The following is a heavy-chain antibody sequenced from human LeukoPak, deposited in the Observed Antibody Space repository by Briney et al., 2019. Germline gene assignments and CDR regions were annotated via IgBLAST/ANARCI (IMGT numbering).Heavy chain of an antibody. CDR2: NSGSGGST. D-gene: IGHD3-10*01. Sequence: GGSLRLSCAASGFTVSSNYMSWVRQAPGKGLEWVSANSGSGGSTYYADSVKGRFTISRDNSKNTLYLQMNSLRAEDTAVYYCAKVYGSGSYPFDYWGQGTLVTVPS. V-gene: IGHV3-23*01. J-gene: IGHJ4*02. CDR3: AKVYGSGSYPFDY. CDR1: GFTVSSNY.